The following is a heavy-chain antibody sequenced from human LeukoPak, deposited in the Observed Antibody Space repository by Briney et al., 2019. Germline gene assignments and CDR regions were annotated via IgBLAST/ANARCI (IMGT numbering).Heavy chain of an antibody. CDR1: GFTSTNYW. CDR3: ARAQDGNYGLFAY. J-gene: IGHJ4*02. CDR2: ISPDGSTT. D-gene: IGHD1-7*01. Sequence: SGGSLRLSCAGSGFTSTNYWIHWVRQAPGRGLEWVSRISPDGSTTNYADSVKGRFTISRDSAMNTVSLQMNSLSVDDTAVYYCARAQDGNYGLFAYWGQGSLVTVSS. V-gene: IGHV3-74*01.